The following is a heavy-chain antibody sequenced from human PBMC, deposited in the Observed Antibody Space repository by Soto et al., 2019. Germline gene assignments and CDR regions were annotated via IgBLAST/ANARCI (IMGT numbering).Heavy chain of an antibody. D-gene: IGHD6-19*01. CDR1: VDSVSNNGAT. CDR2: AYYRSRWIY. CDR3: ASDPPDFLSAFDY. J-gene: IGHJ4*02. V-gene: IGHV6-1*01. Sequence: HSQTLSLTCALSVDSVSNNGATWNWIRQSPSRGLEWLGRAYYRSRWIYDYAMSVKSRLSINPDTSKNQVSLQLHSVTPADTAVYYCASDPPDFLSAFDYWGRGTLVTVSS.